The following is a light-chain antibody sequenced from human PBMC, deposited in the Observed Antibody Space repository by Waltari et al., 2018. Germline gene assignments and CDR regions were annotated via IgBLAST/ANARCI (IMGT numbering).Light chain of an antibody. CDR1: RSAVGGYNY. Sequence: QSALTQPASVSGSPGQSITIPCTATRSAVGGYNYVSWYQQHPGKAPKLMIYEVSNRPSGVSNRFSGSKSGNTASLTISGLQAEDEADYYCSSYTSSLYVFGTGTKVTVL. J-gene: IGLJ1*01. V-gene: IGLV2-14*01. CDR3: SSYTSSLYV. CDR2: EVS.